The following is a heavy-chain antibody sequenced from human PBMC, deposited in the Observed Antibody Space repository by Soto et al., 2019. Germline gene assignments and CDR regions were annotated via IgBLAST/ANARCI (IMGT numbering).Heavy chain of an antibody. CDR1: GFTFSSHG. CDR3: VRDGWYSIQAPY. Sequence: QVQLVESGGVVVQPGRSLRLSCAASGFTFSSHGMHWVRQAPGKGMEWVAVIWYDGSNKYYADSVKGRFTISRDDSKNTVYLQMNSLRAEDTAVYYCVRDGWYSIQAPYWGQGTLVTVSS. CDR2: IWYDGSNK. D-gene: IGHD6-19*01. V-gene: IGHV3-33*01. J-gene: IGHJ4*02.